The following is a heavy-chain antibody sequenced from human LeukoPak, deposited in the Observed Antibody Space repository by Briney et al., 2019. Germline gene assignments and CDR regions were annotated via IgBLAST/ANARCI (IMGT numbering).Heavy chain of an antibody. Sequence: SETLSLTCAVYGGSFSGYYWSWIRQPPGKGLEWIGEINHSGSTNYNPSLKSRVTISVDTSKNQFSLKLSSVTAADTAVYYCARGEEQWLIFDYWGQGTLVTVSS. CDR3: ARGEEQWLIFDY. CDR1: GGSFSGYY. CDR2: INHSGST. V-gene: IGHV4-34*01. J-gene: IGHJ4*02. D-gene: IGHD6-19*01.